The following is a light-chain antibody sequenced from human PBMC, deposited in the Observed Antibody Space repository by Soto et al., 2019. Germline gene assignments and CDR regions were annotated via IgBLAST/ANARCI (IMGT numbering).Light chain of an antibody. CDR2: DAS. V-gene: IGKV3-11*01. J-gene: IGKJ5*01. CDR3: QQRSNWPPPIT. CDR1: QSVSGY. Sequence: IVLSQSPATVSLYPGERASRSCRASQSVSGYLAWYQQKPGQAPRLLIYDASKRATGIPARFSGSGSGTDFTLTISSLEPEDFAVYYCQQRSNWPPPITFGKGTRLEI.